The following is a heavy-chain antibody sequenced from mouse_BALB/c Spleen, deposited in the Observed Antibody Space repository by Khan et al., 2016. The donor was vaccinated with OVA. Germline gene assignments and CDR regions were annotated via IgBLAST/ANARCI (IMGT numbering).Heavy chain of an antibody. CDR3: TRYYGNYYYAMDY. CDR2: INPSTGYP. D-gene: IGHD2-1*01. CDR1: GYNFTSYW. J-gene: IGHJ4*01. Sequence: QVQLQQSGAELAKPGASVKLSCKASGYNFTSYWMHWVKQRHGQGLEWIGYINPSTGYPEYNQKFKDKATLTADNSSSTAYMQLSSLTSEDSAVYYCTRYYGNYYYAMDYWGQGPSVTVSS. V-gene: IGHV1-7*01.